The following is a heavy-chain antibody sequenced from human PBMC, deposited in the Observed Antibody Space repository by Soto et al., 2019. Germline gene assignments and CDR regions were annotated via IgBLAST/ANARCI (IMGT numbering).Heavy chain of an antibody. V-gene: IGHV3-48*03. D-gene: IGHD3-16*01. CDR3: ARDGYYDYVRGPIFDY. CDR1: GFTFSSYE. CDR2: ISSSGSTI. Sequence: EVQLVESGGGLVQPGGSLRLSCAASGFTFSSYEMNWGRQAPGKGLEWVSYISSSGSTIYYADSVKGRFTISRDNAKNSLYLQMNSLRAEDTAVYYCARDGYYDYVRGPIFDYWGQGTLVTVSS. J-gene: IGHJ4*02.